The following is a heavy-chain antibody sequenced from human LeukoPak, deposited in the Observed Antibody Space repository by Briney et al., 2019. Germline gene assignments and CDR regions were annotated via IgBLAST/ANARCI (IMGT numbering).Heavy chain of an antibody. D-gene: IGHD2-2*01. CDR2: IKQDGSEK. Sequence: GGSLRLSCAASGFTFSSYWMSWVRQAPGKGREWVVNIKQDGSEKYYVDSVKGRFTISRDNAKNSLYLQMNSLRAEDTALYHCARDGGDCSSTSCHFDYWGQGTLVTVSS. CDR1: GFTFSSYW. CDR3: ARDGGDCSSTSCHFDY. J-gene: IGHJ4*02. V-gene: IGHV3-7*03.